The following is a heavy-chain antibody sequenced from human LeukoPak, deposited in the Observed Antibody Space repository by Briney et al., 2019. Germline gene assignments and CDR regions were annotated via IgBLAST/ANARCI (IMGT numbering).Heavy chain of an antibody. CDR3: ARDPPAMVSFDY. D-gene: IGHD5-18*01. Sequence: ASVKVSCKASGYTFTNYYMHWVRQAPGQGLEWMGMINPSGGRTSYAQKFQGRVTMTRDTSISTAYMELSRLRSDDTAVYYCARDPPAMVSFDYWGQGTLATVSS. J-gene: IGHJ4*02. CDR2: INPSGGRT. V-gene: IGHV1-46*01. CDR1: GYTFTNYY.